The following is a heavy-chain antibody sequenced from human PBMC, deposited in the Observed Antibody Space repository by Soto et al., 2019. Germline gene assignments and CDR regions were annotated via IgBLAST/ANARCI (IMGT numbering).Heavy chain of an antibody. CDR2: IYYSGST. J-gene: IGHJ4*02. CDR1: GGSISSSNYY. V-gene: IGHV4-39*01. D-gene: IGHD3-9*01. CDR3: ARHGLRYFDWLLYSDY. Sequence: QLQLQESGPGLVKPSETLSLICTVSGGSISSSNYYWGWIRQSPRKGLEWIGSIYYSGSTYYNPSLTSRVTISVDTPNNQFSLKLSSVIAADTAVYYCARHGLRYFDWLLYSDYWGQGALVTVSS.